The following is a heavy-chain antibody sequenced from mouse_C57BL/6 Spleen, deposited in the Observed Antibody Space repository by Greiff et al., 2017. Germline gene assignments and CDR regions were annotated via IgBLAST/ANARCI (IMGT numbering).Heavy chain of an antibody. Sequence: QVQLQQPGTELVKPGASVKLSCKASGYTFTSYWMHWVKQRPGQGLEWIGNINPSNGGTNYNEKFKSKATLTVDTSSSTAYMQLSSLTSEDSAVYYCARENYDYDGPYFDYWGQGTTLTVSS. D-gene: IGHD2-4*01. CDR2: INPSNGGT. V-gene: IGHV1-53*01. J-gene: IGHJ2*01. CDR1: GYTFTSYW. CDR3: ARENYDYDGPYFDY.